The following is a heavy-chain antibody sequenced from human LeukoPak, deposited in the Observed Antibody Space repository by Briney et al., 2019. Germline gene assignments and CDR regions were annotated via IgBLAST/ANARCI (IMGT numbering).Heavy chain of an antibody. J-gene: IGHJ3*02. D-gene: IGHD4-17*01. CDR1: GFTFSSYW. CDR3: AKAQHDYGDLDDAFDI. Sequence: PGGSLRLSCAASGFTFSSYWMSWVRQAPGKGLEWVANIKPDGSEIYYVDSVEGRFTISRDNAKSSLYLQMNSLRAEDTALYYCAKAQHDYGDLDDAFDIWGQGTMVTVSS. CDR2: IKPDGSEI. V-gene: IGHV3-7*03.